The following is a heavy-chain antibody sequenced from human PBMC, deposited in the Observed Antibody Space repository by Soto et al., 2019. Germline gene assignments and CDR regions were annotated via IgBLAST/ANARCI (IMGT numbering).Heavy chain of an antibody. Sequence: SETLSLTCTVSGGSVSSSVYYWGWVRQPPGKGLEWIGSIYYSGSTYYNPSLKSRVTMSVDTSKNQFSLKLSSVTAADTAVYYCARGPRGSGSSWGQGTLVTVSS. CDR1: GGSVSSSVYY. D-gene: IGHD3-10*01. CDR3: ARGPRGSGSS. J-gene: IGHJ4*02. V-gene: IGHV4-39*01. CDR2: IYYSGST.